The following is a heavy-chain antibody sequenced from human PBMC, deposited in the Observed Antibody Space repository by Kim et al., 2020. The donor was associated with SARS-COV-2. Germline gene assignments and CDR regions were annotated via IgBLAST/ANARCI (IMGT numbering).Heavy chain of an antibody. J-gene: IGHJ4*02. D-gene: IGHD5-18*01. Sequence: SLKSRVTISVDTSKNQFSLKLSSVTAADTAVYYCARQLSPEYSYSYYFDYWGQGTLVTVSS. CDR3: ARQLSPEYSYSYYFDY. V-gene: IGHV4-39*01.